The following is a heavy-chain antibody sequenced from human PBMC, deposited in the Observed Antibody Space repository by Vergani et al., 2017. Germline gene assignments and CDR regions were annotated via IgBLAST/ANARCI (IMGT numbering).Heavy chain of an antibody. J-gene: IGHJ4*02. V-gene: IGHV3-23*04. CDR3: TRGSRGYTGYFFDY. CDR1: GFTFSSYA. CDR2: ISGSGGST. D-gene: IGHD5-12*01. Sequence: EVEVVESGGGLVQPGGSLRLSCAASGFTFSSYAMSWVRQAPGKGLEWVSAISGSGGSTYYADSVKGRFTISRDNSKNTLHLQMNSLRADDTAVYYCTRGSRGYTGYFFDYWGQGSLASVSS.